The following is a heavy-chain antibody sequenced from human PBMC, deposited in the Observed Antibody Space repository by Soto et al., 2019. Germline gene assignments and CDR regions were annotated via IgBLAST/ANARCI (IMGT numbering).Heavy chain of an antibody. CDR3: ARTGNKFLGWYYFDY. J-gene: IGHJ4*02. CDR2: ISAYNGNT. Sequence: ASVKVSCKASGYTFTSYGISWVRQAPGQGLEWMGWISAYNGNTNYAQKLQGRVTMTTDTSTSTAYMELRSLRSDDTAVYYCARTGNKFLGWYYFDYWGQGTLVTVSS. D-gene: IGHD6-19*01. CDR1: GYTFTSYG. V-gene: IGHV1-18*01.